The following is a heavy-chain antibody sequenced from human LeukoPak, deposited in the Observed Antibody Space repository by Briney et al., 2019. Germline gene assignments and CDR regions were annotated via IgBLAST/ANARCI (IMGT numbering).Heavy chain of an antibody. V-gene: IGHV3-66*01. D-gene: IGHD3-22*01. CDR2: IYSGGST. J-gene: IGHJ4*02. CDR3: ASINYYDSSGPRR. Sequence: GGSLRLSCAASGFTFSSYAMSWVRQAPGKGLEWVSVIYSGGSTYYADSVKGRFTISRDNSKNTLYLQMNSLRAEDTAVYYCASINYYDSSGPRRWGQGTLVTISS. CDR1: GFTFSSYA.